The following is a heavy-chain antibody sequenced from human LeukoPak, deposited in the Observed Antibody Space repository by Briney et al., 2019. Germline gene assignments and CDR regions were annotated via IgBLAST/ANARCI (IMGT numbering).Heavy chain of an antibody. CDR2: INPNSGGT. D-gene: IGHD3-10*01. CDR1: GYTFTGYY. J-gene: IGHJ4*02. Sequence: ASVKVSCKASGYTFTGYYMHWVRQAPGQGLEWMGWINPNSGGTNYAQKFQGRVTMTRDTSISTAYMELSSLRSEDTAVYYCARSPYSSGSLFYLDYWGQGTLVTVSS. CDR3: ARSPYSSGSLFYLDY. V-gene: IGHV1-2*02.